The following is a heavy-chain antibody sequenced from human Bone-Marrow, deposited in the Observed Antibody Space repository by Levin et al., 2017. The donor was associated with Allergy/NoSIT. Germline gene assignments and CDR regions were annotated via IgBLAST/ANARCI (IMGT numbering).Heavy chain of an antibody. J-gene: IGHJ5*02. D-gene: IGHD1-26*01. V-gene: IGHV2-5*02. Sequence: SGPTLVKTTHTLTLTCSFSGFSLPTSGVGVDWVRQSPGKALEWLALIYWDDDKRYSPSLKTRLTITKDISNNHVVLTMTNMDPLDTATYYCAHSSGSLLPTRGWLDPWGQGILVTVSS. CDR2: IYWDDDK. CDR1: GFSLPTSGVG. CDR3: AHSSGSLLPTRGWLDP.